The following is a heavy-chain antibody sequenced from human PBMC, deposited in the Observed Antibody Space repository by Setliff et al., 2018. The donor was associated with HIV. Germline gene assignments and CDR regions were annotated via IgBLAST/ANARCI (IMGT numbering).Heavy chain of an antibody. CDR2: IYYTGST. CDR1: GDSISRHY. Sequence: SETLSLTCNVSGDSISRHYWNWIRQSPGRGLEWIGSIYYTGSTNYNPSFKSRVAISLDTSMKRFLLNLTSVTTADTAVYYCARGGSSGWYAVLHLKYWGQGTLVTVSS. D-gene: IGHD6-19*01. V-gene: IGHV4-59*11. CDR3: ARGGSSGWYAVLHLKY. J-gene: IGHJ1*01.